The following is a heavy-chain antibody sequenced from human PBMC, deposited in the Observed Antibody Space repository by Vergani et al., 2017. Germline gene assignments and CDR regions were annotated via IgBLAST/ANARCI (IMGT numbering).Heavy chain of an antibody. D-gene: IGHD3-22*01. CDR3: AREGYYDSSGYFKLDAFDI. CDR2: IYTRGST. CDR1: GGSISSYY. V-gene: IGHV4-4*07. J-gene: IGHJ3*02. Sequence: QVQLQESGPGLVKPSETLSLTCTVSGGSISSYYWSWIRQPAGKGLEWIGRIYTRGSTNYNPSLKSRVTMSVDTSKNQFSLKLSSVTAADTAVYYCAREGYYDSSGYFKLDAFDIWGQGTMVTVSS.